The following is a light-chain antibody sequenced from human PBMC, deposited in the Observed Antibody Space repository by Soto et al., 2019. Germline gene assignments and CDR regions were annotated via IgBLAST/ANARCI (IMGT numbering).Light chain of an antibody. CDR3: AAWDASLKGVV. CDR2: TNN. CDR1: NSNIGSNV. J-gene: IGLJ2*01. Sequence: QSVLTQPPSASGTPGQRVTISCSGSNSNIGSNVVNWYQHLPGTAPTLLIYTNNQRPSGVPDRFSGSKSGTSASLAISGLQSDDEADYYCAAWDASLKGVVFGGGTTLTVL. V-gene: IGLV1-44*01.